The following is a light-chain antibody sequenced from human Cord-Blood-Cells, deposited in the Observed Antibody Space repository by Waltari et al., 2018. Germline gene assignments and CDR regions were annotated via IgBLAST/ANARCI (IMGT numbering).Light chain of an antibody. CDR1: SPNIGTNA. CDR3: AAWDDSLNGPV. V-gene: IGLV1-36*01. J-gene: IGLJ3*02. Sequence: QSVLTQPPSVSEAPRQRVTISCSGSSPNIGTNAVTCYQQLPGKAPKLLIYYDDLLPSGVSDRFSGSKSGTSASLAISGLQSEDEADYYCAAWDDSLNGPVFGGGTKLTVL. CDR2: YDD.